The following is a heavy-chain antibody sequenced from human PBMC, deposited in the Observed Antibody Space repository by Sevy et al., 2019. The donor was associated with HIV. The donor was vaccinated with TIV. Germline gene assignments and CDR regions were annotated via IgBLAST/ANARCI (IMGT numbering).Heavy chain of an antibody. J-gene: IGHJ6*02. CDR1: GFTFGSYD. D-gene: IGHD3-10*01. Sequence: GGSLRLSCAASGFTFGSYDMYWVRQTPGKGLEWVALVSFYGSNKEYADSVKGRFTISRDNSKNTVYLQMSSLKPEDTAVYYCAKDAFEVRGVLYSRGMPTYYHAMDLWGQGTTVTVSS. CDR3: AKDAFEVRGVLYSRGMPTYYHAMDL. CDR2: VSFYGSNK. V-gene: IGHV3-30*18.